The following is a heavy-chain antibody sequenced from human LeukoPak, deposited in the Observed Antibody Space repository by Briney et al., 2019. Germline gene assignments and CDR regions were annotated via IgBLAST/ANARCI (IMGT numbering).Heavy chain of an antibody. V-gene: IGHV3-23*01. J-gene: IGHJ6*02. CDR3: ARDAVNMVRGVIRRYGMDV. CDR2: ISGSGGST. CDR1: GFTFSSYA. D-gene: IGHD3-10*01. Sequence: AGGSLRPSCAASGFTFSSYAMNWVRQAPGKGLEWVSAISGSGGSTYYADSVKGRFTISRDNSKNSLYLQMNSLRAEDTAVYYCARDAVNMVRGVIRRYGMDVWGQGTTVTVSS.